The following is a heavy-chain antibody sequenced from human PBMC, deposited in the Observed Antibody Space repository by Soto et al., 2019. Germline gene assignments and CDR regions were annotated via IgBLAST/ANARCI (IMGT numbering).Heavy chain of an antibody. CDR3: ARGRTHYDLLTGPDSYFDF. J-gene: IGHJ4*02. Sequence: GLEWMGIINPSGGSTSYAQKFQGRVTMTRDTSTSTVYMELSSLRSEDTAVYYCARGRTHYDLLTGPDSYFDFSGQAPLVTLSS. D-gene: IGHD3-9*01. CDR2: INPSGGST. V-gene: IGHV1-46*03.